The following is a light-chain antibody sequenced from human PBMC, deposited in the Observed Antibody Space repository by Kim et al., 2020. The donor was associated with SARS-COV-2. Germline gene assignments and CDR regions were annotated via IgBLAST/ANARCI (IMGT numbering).Light chain of an antibody. CDR1: SLRSYY. J-gene: IGLJ3*02. CDR2: GKN. Sequence: SSELTQDPAVTVALGQTVRITCQGDSLRSYYASWYQQKPGQAPVLVIYGKNNRPSGIPDRFSSSNSGNTASLTITGAQAEDEADYYCNSRDSSGNHLVFG. CDR3: NSRDSSGNHLV. V-gene: IGLV3-19*01.